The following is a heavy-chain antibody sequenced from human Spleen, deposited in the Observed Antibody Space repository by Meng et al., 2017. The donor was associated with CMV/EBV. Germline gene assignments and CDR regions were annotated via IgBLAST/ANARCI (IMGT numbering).Heavy chain of an antibody. D-gene: IGHD3-22*01. CDR2: INWNGGAR. J-gene: IGHJ4*02. Sequence: RLMWDNHDRRWVRQSPGKGLEWVDDINWNGGARGNTDYVKGRFSISKDGAKSSLYLQMNSLRAEDTALYYCARHRSSGYHSPLDYWGQGTLVTVSS. CDR1: RLMWDNHD. CDR3: ARHRSSGYHSPLDY. V-gene: IGHV3-20*03.